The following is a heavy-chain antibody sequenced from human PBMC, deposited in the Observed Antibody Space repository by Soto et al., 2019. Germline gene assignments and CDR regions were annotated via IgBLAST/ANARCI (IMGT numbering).Heavy chain of an antibody. Sequence: ASVKVSCKASGYTFTSYYMHWVRQAPGQRLEWMGMINPSSGNTKYSQKFQGRVTITRDTSTSTAYMELSSLRSEDTAVYYCARDVNDYSNYRWFDPWGQGTLVTVSS. V-gene: IGHV1-46*01. CDR3: ARDVNDYSNYRWFDP. D-gene: IGHD4-4*01. CDR1: GYTFTSYY. J-gene: IGHJ5*02. CDR2: INPSSGNT.